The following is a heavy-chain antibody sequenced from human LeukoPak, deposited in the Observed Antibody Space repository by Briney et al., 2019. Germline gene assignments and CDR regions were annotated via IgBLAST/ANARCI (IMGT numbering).Heavy chain of an antibody. D-gene: IGHD1-26*01. CDR3: AREDDTGRYMGDDAFDI. CDR2: IIPMSDTA. J-gene: IGHJ3*02. Sequence: SVKVSCKASGGTFNSYAISWVRQAPGQGLERMGGIIPMSDTANYPQKFRGRLTITADIPTSTVYMELSSLRSEDTAVYYCAREDDTGRYMGDDAFDIWGQGTMVTVSS. CDR1: GGTFNSYA. V-gene: IGHV1-69*06.